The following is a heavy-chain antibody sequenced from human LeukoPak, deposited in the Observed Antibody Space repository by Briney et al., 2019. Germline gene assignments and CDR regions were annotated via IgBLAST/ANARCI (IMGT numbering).Heavy chain of an antibody. J-gene: IGHJ4*02. V-gene: IGHV1-18*04. D-gene: IGHD6-19*01. CDR1: GYTFTTYG. CDR2: ISAYKGNT. Sequence: ASVKVSCKASGYTFTTYGISWVRQAPGQGLEWMGWISAYKGNTNYAQKLQGRVTMTTDTSTSTAYMELRSLRSDDTAVYYCARDIAIAVAGDFDYWGQGTLVTVSS. CDR3: ARDIAIAVAGDFDY.